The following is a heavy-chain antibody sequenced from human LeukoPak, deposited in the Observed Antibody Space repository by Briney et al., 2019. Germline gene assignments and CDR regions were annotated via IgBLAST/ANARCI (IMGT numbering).Heavy chain of an antibody. CDR3: ARFFYYDASLPPY. V-gene: IGHV4-39*01. CDR1: GGYISTSNYY. Sequence: SETLSLTCSVSGGYISTSNYYWGWIRQPPGKGLEWIGTIYYSGRTYYNPSLQSRVTISLDTSQNQLSLRVRSVTVVDTAVYYCARFFYYDASLPPYWGQGTLVTVS. J-gene: IGHJ4*02. CDR2: IYYSGRT. D-gene: IGHD3-16*01.